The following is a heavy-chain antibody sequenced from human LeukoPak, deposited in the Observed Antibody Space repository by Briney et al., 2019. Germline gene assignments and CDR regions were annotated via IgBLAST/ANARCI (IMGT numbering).Heavy chain of an antibody. V-gene: IGHV1-58*02. D-gene: IGHD3-3*01. CDR3: AAVGDFWSVYTFDY. J-gene: IGHJ4*02. CDR2: IVVGTGNT. CDR1: GFTFTNSA. Sequence: ASVKVSCKAAGFTFTNSAMQWVRQARGQRLEWIGWIVVGTGNTNYAQKFQERVSITRDMSTSTAFMELSSLRSEDTAVYYCAAVGDFWSVYTFDYWGQGTLVTVSS.